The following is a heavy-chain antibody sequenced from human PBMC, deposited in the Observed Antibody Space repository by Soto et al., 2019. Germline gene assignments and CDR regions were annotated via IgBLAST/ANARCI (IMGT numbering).Heavy chain of an antibody. CDR2: ISYDGSNK. V-gene: IGHV3-30-3*01. CDR1: GFTFNSYT. CDR3: ARGGEGYFDL. Sequence: QVQLVESGGGVVQPGGSLRLSCAASGFTFNSYTLHWVRQAPGKGLEWVAVISYDGSNKYYADSVKGRFTISRDNSKNTLYLQMNSLRAEDTAVYYCARGGEGYFDLWGRGTLVTVSS. J-gene: IGHJ2*01. D-gene: IGHD2-21*01.